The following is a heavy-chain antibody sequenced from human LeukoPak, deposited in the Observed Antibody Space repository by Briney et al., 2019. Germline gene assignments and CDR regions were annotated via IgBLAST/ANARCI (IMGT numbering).Heavy chain of an antibody. CDR3: VSHLGGSWTDY. V-gene: IGHV4-39*01. J-gene: IGHJ4*02. CDR1: GGSISSSSYY. D-gene: IGHD2-15*01. Sequence: SETLSLTCTVSGGSISSSSYYWGWIRQPPGKGLEWIGSIYYSGSTYYNPSLNSRVTISVDTSKNQFSLKLSSVTAADTAVYYCVSHLGGSWTDYWGQGTLVTVSS. CDR2: IYYSGST.